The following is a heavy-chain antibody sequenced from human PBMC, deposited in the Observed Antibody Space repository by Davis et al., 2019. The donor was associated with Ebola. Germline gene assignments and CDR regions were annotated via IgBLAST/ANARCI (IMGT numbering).Heavy chain of an antibody. CDR3: ARAVPGNHRFDH. Sequence: GESLKISCAAAGFTFSTYALSWVRQAPGKGLEWVSSISNSGGSTYYGDSVKGQFTISRDNSRDTLYLQMNSLRVEDTAVYYCARAVPGNHRFDHWGQGTLVTVSS. V-gene: IGHV3-23*01. D-gene: IGHD1-14*01. CDR2: ISNSGGST. CDR1: GFTFSTYA. J-gene: IGHJ4*02.